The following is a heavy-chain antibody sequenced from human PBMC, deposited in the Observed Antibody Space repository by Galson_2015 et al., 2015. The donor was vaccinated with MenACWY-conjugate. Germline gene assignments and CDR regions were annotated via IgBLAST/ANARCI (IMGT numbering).Heavy chain of an antibody. D-gene: IGHD3-10*01. CDR1: GYTFTSYG. CDR2: ISAYNGNT. Sequence: SVKVSCKASGYTFTSYGISWVRQAPGQGLEWMGWISAYNGNTNYVEKFQGRVTMTTDTSTSTTYMEMRNLRSDDTAVYYCARDREGNSGSGSYYNYYAMDAWGQGTTVTVSS. J-gene: IGHJ6*02. CDR3: ARDREGNSGSGSYYNYYAMDA. V-gene: IGHV1-18*01.